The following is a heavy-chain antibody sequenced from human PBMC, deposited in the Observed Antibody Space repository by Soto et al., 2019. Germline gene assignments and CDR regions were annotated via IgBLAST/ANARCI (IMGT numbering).Heavy chain of an antibody. CDR2: IIPIFGTA. J-gene: IGHJ3*02. CDR3: ARAAEIVVAHDAFDI. V-gene: IGHV1-69*06. CDR1: GGTFSSYA. Sequence: SVKVSCKASGGTFSSYAISWVRQAPGQGLERMGGIIPIFGTANYAQKFQGRVTITADKSTSTAYMELSSLRSEDTAVYYCARAAEIVVAHDAFDIWGQGTMVTVSS. D-gene: IGHD3-22*01.